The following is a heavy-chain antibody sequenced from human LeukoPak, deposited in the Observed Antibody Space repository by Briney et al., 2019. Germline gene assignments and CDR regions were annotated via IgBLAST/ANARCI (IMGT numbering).Heavy chain of an antibody. Sequence: PSETLSLTCSVSGGSISSYYWSWIRQPPGKGLEWIGYINYSGSTNYHPSLRSRVTISVDTPKIQFSLKLSSVTAADPAVYYCARVRLAEGPYWFGELLSYYFDYWGQGTLVTVSS. J-gene: IGHJ4*02. CDR2: INYSGST. CDR1: GGSISSYY. V-gene: IGHV4-59*01. CDR3: ARVRLAEGPYWFGELLSYYFDY. D-gene: IGHD3-10*01.